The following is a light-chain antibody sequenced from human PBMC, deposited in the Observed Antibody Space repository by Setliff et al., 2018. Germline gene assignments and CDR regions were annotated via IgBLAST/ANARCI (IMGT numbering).Light chain of an antibody. CDR2: GVS. Sequence: QSALTQPASVSGSPGQSITICCSGTSSDVGSYDLVSWYQQHPGKAPKLIIYGVSDRPSGVSSRFSGSKSGNTAYLTISGLQTEDEAEYYCNAYASDTTYVFGSGTKGTVL. CDR3: NAYASDTTYV. CDR1: SSDVGSYDL. J-gene: IGLJ1*01. V-gene: IGLV2-14*03.